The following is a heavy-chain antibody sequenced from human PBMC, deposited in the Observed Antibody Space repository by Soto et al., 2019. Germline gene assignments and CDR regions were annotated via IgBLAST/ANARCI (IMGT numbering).Heavy chain of an antibody. V-gene: IGHV3-33*01. CDR1: GFTFSSYG. CDR2: IWYDGSNK. D-gene: IGHD3-3*01. Sequence: GGSLRLSCAASGFTFSSYGMHWVRQAPGKGLEWVAVIWYDGSNKYYADSVKGRFTISRDNSKNTLYLQMDSLRAEDTAVYYCARVVFDLGMDVWGQGTTVTVSS. CDR3: ARVVFDLGMDV. J-gene: IGHJ6*02.